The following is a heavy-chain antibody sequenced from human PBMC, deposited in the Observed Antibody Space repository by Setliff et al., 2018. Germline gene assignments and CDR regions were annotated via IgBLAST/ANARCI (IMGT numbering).Heavy chain of an antibody. Sequence: ETLSLTCAVYGGSFSGYYWSWIRQPPGKGLEWIGEINHSGSTNYNPSLKSRVTISVDTSKNQFSLILSSVTAADTAVYYCASERESASRQTYFDSWGQGTLVTVSS. D-gene: IGHD2-15*01. CDR2: INHSGST. J-gene: IGHJ4*02. CDR3: ASERESASRQTYFDS. V-gene: IGHV4-34*01. CDR1: GGSFSGYY.